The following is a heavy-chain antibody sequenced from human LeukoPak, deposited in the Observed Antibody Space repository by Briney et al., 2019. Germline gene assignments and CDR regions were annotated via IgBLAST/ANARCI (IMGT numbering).Heavy chain of an antibody. V-gene: IGHV4-59*08. CDR3: ARAYDTSGYYPEFDY. CDR1: GGSISNYY. CDR2: IYYSGTT. J-gene: IGHJ4*02. Sequence: PSETLSLARTVSGGSISNYYWNWIRQPPGKGLEWIGYIYYSGTTNYNPSLKSRVTISVDTSKIQFSLKLNSVTAADTAVYYCARAYDTSGYYPEFDYWGQGTLVTVSS. D-gene: IGHD3-22*01.